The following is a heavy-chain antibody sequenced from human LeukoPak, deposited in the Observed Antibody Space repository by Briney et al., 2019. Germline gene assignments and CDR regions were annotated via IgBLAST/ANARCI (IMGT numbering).Heavy chain of an antibody. CDR2: INHSGST. V-gene: IGHV4-34*01. Sequence: PSETLSLTCAVYGGSFSGYHWSWIRQPPGKGLEWIGVINHSGSTNYNPSLKSRVTISVDTSKNQFSLKLSSVTAADTAVYYCAKSSYFPPRTPNYWGQGTLVTVSS. D-gene: IGHD2-21*01. CDR3: AKSSYFPPRTPNY. J-gene: IGHJ4*02. CDR1: GGSFSGYH.